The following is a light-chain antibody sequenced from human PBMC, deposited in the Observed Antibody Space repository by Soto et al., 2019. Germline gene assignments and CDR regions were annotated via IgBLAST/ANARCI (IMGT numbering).Light chain of an antibody. CDR3: QEYNNWPGYT. J-gene: IGKJ2*01. Sequence: EIVMTQSPATLSVSPGERATLSCRASQSVSSNLAWYQQKPGQAPRLLIYGASTRTTGIPARFSGSGSGTEFTLTLSSLQSEDFAVYYCQEYNNWPGYTFGRGTKLEIK. CDR2: GAS. V-gene: IGKV3-15*01. CDR1: QSVSSN.